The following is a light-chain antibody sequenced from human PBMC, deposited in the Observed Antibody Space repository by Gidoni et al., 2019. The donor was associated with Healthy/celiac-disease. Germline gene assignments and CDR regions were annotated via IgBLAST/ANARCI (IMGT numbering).Light chain of an antibody. Sequence: QSVLTQPPSVSGAPGPSVPISCTGSSSNIVAGYDVHWYQQLPGTAPKLLIYGNSNRPSGVPDRFSGSKSGTSASLAITGLQAEDEADYYCQSYDSSLSAYVVFGGGTKLTVL. CDR2: GNS. CDR3: QSYDSSLSAYVV. CDR1: SSNIVAGYD. V-gene: IGLV1-40*01. J-gene: IGLJ2*01.